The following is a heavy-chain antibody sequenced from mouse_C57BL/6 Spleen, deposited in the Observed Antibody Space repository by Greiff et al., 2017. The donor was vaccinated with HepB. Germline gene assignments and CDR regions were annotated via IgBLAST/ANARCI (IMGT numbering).Heavy chain of an antibody. J-gene: IGHJ1*03. Sequence: QVQLQQSDAELVKPGASVKISCKVSGYTFTDHTIHWMKQRPEQGLEWIGYIYPRDGSTKYNEKFKGKATLTADKSSSTAYMQLNSLTSEDSAVYFCARPPHYYGSSFSYWYFDVWGTGTTVTVSS. CDR1: GYTFTDHT. CDR2: IYPRDGST. D-gene: IGHD1-1*01. V-gene: IGHV1-78*01. CDR3: ARPPHYYGSSFSYWYFDV.